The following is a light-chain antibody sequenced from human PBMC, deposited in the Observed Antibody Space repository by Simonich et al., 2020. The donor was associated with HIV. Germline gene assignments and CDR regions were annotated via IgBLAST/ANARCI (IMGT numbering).Light chain of an antibody. Sequence: DIQMTQSPSTLSASVGDRVTITCRASKSISRGLAWYQQKPGKAPNLLIDKASSLETGVSSRFSGSGSGTEFTLTISSLQPDDIATYYCQHYNSYPYTFGQGTKLEIK. CDR2: KAS. CDR3: QHYNSYPYT. J-gene: IGKJ2*01. V-gene: IGKV1-5*03. CDR1: KSISRG.